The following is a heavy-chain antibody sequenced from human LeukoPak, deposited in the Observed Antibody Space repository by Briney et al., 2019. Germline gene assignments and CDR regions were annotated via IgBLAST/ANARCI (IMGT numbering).Heavy chain of an antibody. Sequence: PGRSLRLSCTASGFTFCDYAMSWVRQAPGKGLEWVGFIRSKPYGGTTEYAASVKGRFTISRDDSKSIAYLQMNSLKTEDTAVYYCTRSAGYSSGWYHDYWGQGTLVTVSS. J-gene: IGHJ4*02. V-gene: IGHV3-49*04. CDR1: GFTFCDYA. CDR3: TRSAGYSSGWYHDY. CDR2: IRSKPYGGTT. D-gene: IGHD6-19*01.